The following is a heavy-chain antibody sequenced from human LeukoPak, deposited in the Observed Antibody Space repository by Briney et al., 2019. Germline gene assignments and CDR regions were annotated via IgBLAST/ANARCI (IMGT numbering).Heavy chain of an antibody. Sequence: SSETLSLTCAVSGYSISSGYYWGWIRQPPGKGLEWIGSIYHSGSTYYNPSLKSRVTTSVDTSKNQFSLKLSSVTAADTAVYYCARGPDAFDIWGQGTMVTVSS. V-gene: IGHV4-38-2*01. CDR2: IYHSGST. CDR3: ARGPDAFDI. CDR1: GYSISSGYY. J-gene: IGHJ3*02.